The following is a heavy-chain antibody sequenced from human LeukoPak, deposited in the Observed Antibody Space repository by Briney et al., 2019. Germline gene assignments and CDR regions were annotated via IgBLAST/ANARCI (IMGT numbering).Heavy chain of an antibody. J-gene: IGHJ5*02. CDR2: IYYSGST. CDR3: ARLYDSSDYTNWLDP. D-gene: IGHD3-22*01. CDR1: GGSISGHY. V-gene: IGHV4-59*11. Sequence: SETLSLTSSVSGGSISGHYWSWIRQPPGKGPEWIGYIYYSGSTKYNPSLKSRVTISVDTSKNQFSLKLSSVTAADTAVYYCARLYDSSDYTNWLDPWGQGALVTVSS.